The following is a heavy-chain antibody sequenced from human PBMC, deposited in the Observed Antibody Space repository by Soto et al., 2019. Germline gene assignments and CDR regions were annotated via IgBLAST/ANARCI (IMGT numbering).Heavy chain of an antibody. J-gene: IGHJ5*02. Sequence: ASVKVSCKASGYTFTSYYMHWVRQAPGQGLEWMGIINPSGGSTSYAQKFQGRVTMTRDTSTSTVYMELSSLRSEATAVYYCARVYSSGWYIDPWGQGTLVTVSS. CDR1: GYTFTSYY. CDR2: INPSGGST. CDR3: ARVYSSGWYIDP. V-gene: IGHV1-46*01. D-gene: IGHD6-19*01.